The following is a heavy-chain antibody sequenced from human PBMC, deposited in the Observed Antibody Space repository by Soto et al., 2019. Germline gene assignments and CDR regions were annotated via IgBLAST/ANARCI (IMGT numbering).Heavy chain of an antibody. V-gene: IGHV1-69*13. CDR1: GGTFSSYA. Sequence: ASVKLSCKASGGTFSSYAISWVRQAPGQGLEWMGGIIPIFGTANYAQKFQGRVTITAGESPXXXXMELSSLRSEDTAMYYCARPRGVHDAFDIWGQGTMVTVSS. D-gene: IGHD3-10*01. CDR2: IIPIFGTA. CDR3: ARPRGVHDAFDI. J-gene: IGHJ3*02.